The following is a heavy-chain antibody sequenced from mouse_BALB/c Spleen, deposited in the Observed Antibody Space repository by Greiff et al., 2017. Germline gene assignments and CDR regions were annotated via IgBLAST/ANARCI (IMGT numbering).Heavy chain of an antibody. Sequence: VHVKQSGPELVKPGASVKMSCKASGYTFTSYVMHWVKQKPGQGLEWIGYINPYNDGTKYNEKFKGKATLTSDKSSSTAYMELSSLTSEDSAVYYCARSAVSTSYWYFDVWGAGTTVTVSS. J-gene: IGHJ1*01. V-gene: IGHV1-14*01. CDR1: GYTFTSYV. CDR3: ARSAVSTSYWYFDV. CDR2: INPYNDGT. D-gene: IGHD3-3*01.